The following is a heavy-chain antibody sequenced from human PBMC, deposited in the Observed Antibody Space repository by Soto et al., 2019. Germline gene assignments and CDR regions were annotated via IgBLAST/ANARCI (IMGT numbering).Heavy chain of an antibody. CDR3: AKASVWYPYFDS. CDR2: ITYTGVST. V-gene: IGHV3-23*01. Sequence: GGSLGLSCAASEFSFYDYAMSWVRQAPGKGLEWVSSITYTGVSTYYVDSVKGRFTISRDNSKDTLYLQMNSLRAEDTAIYYCAKASVWYPYFDSWGQGTLVTVS. D-gene: IGHD6-13*01. J-gene: IGHJ4*02. CDR1: EFSFYDYA.